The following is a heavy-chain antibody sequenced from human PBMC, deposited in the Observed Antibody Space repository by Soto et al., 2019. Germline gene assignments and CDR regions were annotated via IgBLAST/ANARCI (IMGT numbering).Heavy chain of an antibody. CDR2: INAGNGNT. Sequence: SVKVSCKASGYTFTSYAMHWVRQAPGQRLEWMGWINAGNGNTKYSQKFQGRVTITRDTSASTAYMELSSLRSEDTAVYYCATLAVAGDFPSDYWGQGTLVTVSS. J-gene: IGHJ4*02. V-gene: IGHV1-3*01. CDR1: GYTFTSYA. D-gene: IGHD6-19*01. CDR3: ATLAVAGDFPSDY.